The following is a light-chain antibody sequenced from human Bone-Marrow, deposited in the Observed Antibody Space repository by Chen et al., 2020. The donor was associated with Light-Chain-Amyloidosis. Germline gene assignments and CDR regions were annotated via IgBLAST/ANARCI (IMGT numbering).Light chain of an antibody. CDR2: EDD. V-gene: IGLV6-57*01. Sequence: NFMLTQPHSASESPGKTVIISCTRSSGSIATNYVQWYQQRPGSSPTTLFYEDDQRPSGVPDRFSGSIDRSSNSASLTISGLKTEDEADYYCQSYQGSSQGVFGGGTKLTVL. CDR3: QSYQGSSQGV. CDR1: SGSIATNY. J-gene: IGLJ3*02.